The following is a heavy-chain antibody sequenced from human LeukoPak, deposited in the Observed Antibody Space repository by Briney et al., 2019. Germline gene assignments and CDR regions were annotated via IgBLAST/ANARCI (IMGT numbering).Heavy chain of an antibody. J-gene: IGHJ4*02. CDR3: ARDTRYSYGSGSYTMFDY. Sequence: PGGSLRLSCAASGFTFSTYEMNGVRQAPGRGLEWVSHISSRGRSMHYAHSVKGRFTVSRDNAKNSLYLQMNSLRAEDTAVYYCARDTRYSYGSGSYTMFDYWGQGTLVAVSS. D-gene: IGHD3-10*01. CDR1: GFTFSTYE. V-gene: IGHV3-48*03. CDR2: ISSRGRSM.